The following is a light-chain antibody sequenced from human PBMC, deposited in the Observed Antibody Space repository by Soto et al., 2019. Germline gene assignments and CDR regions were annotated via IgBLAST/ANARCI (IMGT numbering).Light chain of an antibody. Sequence: QSALTQPPSASGSPGLSVTISCTGTSSDVGGYRYVSWYQQHPGKAPKLMIFEVNKRPSGVTDRFSGSKSGNTASLTVSGLQAEDEADYYCSSYAGINNLGVFGTGTKLTVL. V-gene: IGLV2-8*01. CDR1: SSDVGGYRY. CDR2: EVN. J-gene: IGLJ1*01. CDR3: SSYAGINNLGV.